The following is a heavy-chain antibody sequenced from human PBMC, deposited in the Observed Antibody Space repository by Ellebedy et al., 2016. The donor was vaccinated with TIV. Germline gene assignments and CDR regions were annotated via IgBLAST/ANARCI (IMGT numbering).Heavy chain of an antibody. V-gene: IGHV3-48*02. CDR1: GFTFSSYA. D-gene: IGHD6-19*01. Sequence: GESLKISXVVSGFTFSSYAMNWVRQAPGKGLEWVSYISSSSGTIYYAGSVKGRFTISRDNAKNSLYLQMNSLRDDDTAVYYCARVYGEGRVAVAGRIDYWGQGTLVTVSS. CDR2: ISSSSGTI. CDR3: ARVYGEGRVAVAGRIDY. J-gene: IGHJ4*02.